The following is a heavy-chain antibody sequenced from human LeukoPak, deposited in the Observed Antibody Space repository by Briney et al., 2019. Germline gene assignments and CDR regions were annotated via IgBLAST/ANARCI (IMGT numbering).Heavy chain of an antibody. CDR2: IIPILGIA. D-gene: IGHD2-15*01. Sequence: SVKVSCKASGGTFSSYTISWVRQAPGQGLEWMGRIIPILGIANYAQKFQGRVTITADKSTSTAYMELSSLRSEDTAVYYCARGYCSGGSCYSVENWFDPWGQGTLVTVSS. V-gene: IGHV1-69*02. J-gene: IGHJ5*02. CDR1: GGTFSSYT. CDR3: ARGYCSGGSCYSVENWFDP.